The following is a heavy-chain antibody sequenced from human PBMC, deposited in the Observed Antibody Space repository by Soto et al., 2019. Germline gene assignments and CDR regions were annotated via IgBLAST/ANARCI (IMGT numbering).Heavy chain of an antibody. CDR2: IYYSGST. Sequence: QVQLQESGPGLVKPSQTLSLTCTVSGGSISSGDYYWSWIRQPPGKGLEWIGYIYYSGSTYYNPSLKSRVTISVDTSKNQFSLKLSSVTAADTAVYYWARVGAAGTRPYYYYGMDVWGQGTTVTVSS. J-gene: IGHJ6*02. CDR1: GGSISSGDYY. V-gene: IGHV4-30-4*01. CDR3: ARVGAAGTRPYYYYGMDV. D-gene: IGHD6-13*01.